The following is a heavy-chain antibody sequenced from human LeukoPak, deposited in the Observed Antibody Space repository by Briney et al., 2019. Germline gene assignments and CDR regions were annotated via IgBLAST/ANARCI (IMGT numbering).Heavy chain of an antibody. CDR2: INHSGSA. J-gene: IGHJ4*02. D-gene: IGHD4-17*01. CDR1: GGSISSSSYY. Sequence: SETLSLTCTVSGGSISSSSYYWTWIRQPPGKGLEWIGEINHSGSANYSPSLSSRVTISLDMSENQFSLKLTSVTAADTAVYYCARGQGTVTTHWGQGTLVTVSS. V-gene: IGHV4-39*07. CDR3: ARGQGTVTTH.